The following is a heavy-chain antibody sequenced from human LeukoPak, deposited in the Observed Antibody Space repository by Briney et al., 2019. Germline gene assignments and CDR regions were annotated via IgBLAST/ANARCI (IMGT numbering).Heavy chain of an antibody. CDR2: INPNSGGT. CDR3: ARDPHYYGSGSYYNGRYYYYMDV. D-gene: IGHD3-10*01. V-gene: IGHV1-2*02. Sequence: GASVKVSCKASGYTFTSYYMHWVRQAPGQGLEWMGWINPNSGGTNYAQKFQGRVTMTRDTSISTAYMELSRLRSDDTAVYYCARDPHYYGSGSYYNGRYYYYMDVWGKGTTVTVSS. J-gene: IGHJ6*03. CDR1: GYTFTSYY.